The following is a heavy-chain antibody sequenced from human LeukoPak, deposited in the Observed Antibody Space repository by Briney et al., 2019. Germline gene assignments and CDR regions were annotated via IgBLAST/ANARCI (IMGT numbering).Heavy chain of an antibody. J-gene: IGHJ4*02. CDR1: GGSISSGAYY. D-gene: IGHD2/OR15-2a*01. V-gene: IGHV4-31*03. CDR3: ARTPSMAPFDY. CDR2: IYYIGST. Sequence: PSGTLSLTCTVSGGSISSGAYYWSWIRQHPGKGLEWIGYIYYIGSTYYNSSLKSRVTISVDTSKNQFSLKLSSVTAADTAVYYCARTPSMAPFDYWGQGSLVTVSS.